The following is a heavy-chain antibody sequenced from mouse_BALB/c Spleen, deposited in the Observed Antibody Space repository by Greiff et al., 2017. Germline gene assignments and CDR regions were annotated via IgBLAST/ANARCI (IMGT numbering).Heavy chain of an antibody. CDR2: IWAGGST. CDR1: GFSLTSYG. Sequence: QVQLKESGPGLVAPSQSLSITCTVSGFSLTSYGVHWVRQPPGKGLEWLGVIWAGGSTNYNSALMSRLSISKDNSKSQVFLKMNSLQTDDTAMYYCARDLYDGYYPWFAYWGQGTLVTVSA. V-gene: IGHV2-9*02. J-gene: IGHJ3*01. D-gene: IGHD2-3*01. CDR3: ARDLYDGYYPWFAY.